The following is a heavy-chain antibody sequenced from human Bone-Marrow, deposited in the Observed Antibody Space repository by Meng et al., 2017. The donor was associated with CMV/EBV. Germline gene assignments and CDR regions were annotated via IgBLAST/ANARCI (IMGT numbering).Heavy chain of an antibody. Sequence: GGSLRLSCAASGFTFSSYSMNWVRQAPGKGLEWVSSISGDYTYIYYADSVKGRFTISRDNAKNSLFLQVNSVRADDTGVYYCARVDSSGSYTFDYRGEGNVVTVSS. CDR2: ISGDYTYI. J-gene: IGHJ4*02. CDR1: GFTFSSYS. D-gene: IGHD3-3*01. V-gene: IGHV3-21*01. CDR3: ARVDSSGSYTFDY.